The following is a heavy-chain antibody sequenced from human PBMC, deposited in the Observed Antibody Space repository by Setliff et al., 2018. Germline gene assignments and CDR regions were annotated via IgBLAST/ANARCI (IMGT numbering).Heavy chain of an antibody. CDR3: ARGPRFDYESPTYRRRFDP. J-gene: IGHJ5*02. D-gene: IGHD3-22*01. CDR1: GGSFSGYH. Sequence: SETLSLTCAVYGGSFSGYHWNWIRQAPGKGLEWIGEINHRGTTSYTPSLKGRVTISVDTSKNLFSLKLSSVTAADTAVYFCARGPRFDYESPTYRRRFDPWGQGTAVTAPQ. CDR2: INHRGTT. V-gene: IGHV4-34*01.